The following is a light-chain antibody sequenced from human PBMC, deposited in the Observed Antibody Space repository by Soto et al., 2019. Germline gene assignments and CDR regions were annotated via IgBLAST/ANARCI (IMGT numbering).Light chain of an antibody. Sequence: EIVLTQSPGTLSLSPGERATLSCRSSQSVSSSYLAWYQQKPGQDPRLLIYGAYTRATGTKARFSGSGSGTEFTLTISSLQSEDFAVYYCKEYNNWPWTFGEGITG. J-gene: IGKJ1*01. CDR3: KEYNNWPWT. CDR1: QSVSSSY. V-gene: IGKV3-15*01. CDR2: GAY.